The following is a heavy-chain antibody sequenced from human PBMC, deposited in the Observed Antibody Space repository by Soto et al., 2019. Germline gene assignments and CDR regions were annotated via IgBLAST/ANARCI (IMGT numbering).Heavy chain of an antibody. CDR1: GYFFAGYW. D-gene: IGHD6-13*01. V-gene: IGHV5-51*01. CDR2: IYPDNSNT. CDR3: ARQGAAVPTVPLIWFDP. Sequence: VQLVQSGTEVKKLGESLKISCKGSGYFFAGYWIAWVRQMPGKGLEWMGIIYPDNSNTKYSRSFQGQVTISADKSSSTAYLQWSSLKASDTAIYYCARQGAAVPTVPLIWFDPWGQGTLVTVSS. J-gene: IGHJ5*02.